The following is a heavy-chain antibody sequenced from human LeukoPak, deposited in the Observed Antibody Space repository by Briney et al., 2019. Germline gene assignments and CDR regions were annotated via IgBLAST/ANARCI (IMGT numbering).Heavy chain of an antibody. CDR2: INPNSGGT. V-gene: IGHV1-2*02. CDR1: GYTFTGYY. J-gene: IGHJ5*02. D-gene: IGHD3-22*01. CDR3: ARGRGYYDSSGYYYWNWFDP. Sequence: ASVKVSCKASGYTFTGYYMHWVRQAPGQGLEWMGWINPNSGGTNYAQKFQGRVTMTRDTSTSTAYMELRSLRSDDTAVYYCARGRGYYDSSGYYYWNWFDPWGQGTLVTVSS.